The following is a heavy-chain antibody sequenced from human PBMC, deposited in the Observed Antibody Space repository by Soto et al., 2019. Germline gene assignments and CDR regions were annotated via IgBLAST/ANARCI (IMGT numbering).Heavy chain of an antibody. CDR2: INHSGST. J-gene: IGHJ4*02. CDR1: GGSFSGYY. Sequence: LSLTCAVYGGSFSGYYWSWIRQPPGKGLEWIGEINHSGSTNYNPSLKSRVTISVDTSKNQFSLKLSSVTAADTAVYYCARSWFGELLSTKGYYFDYWGQGTLVTVSS. CDR3: ARSWFGELLSTKGYYFDY. D-gene: IGHD3-10*01. V-gene: IGHV4-34*01.